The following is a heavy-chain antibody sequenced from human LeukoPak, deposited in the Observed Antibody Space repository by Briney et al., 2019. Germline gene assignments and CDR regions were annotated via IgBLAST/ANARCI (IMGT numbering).Heavy chain of an antibody. D-gene: IGHD3-10*02. CDR3: ARDFRMTGVRGGV. V-gene: IGHV3-53*04. Sequence: GGSLRLSCAASGFTVSSNYMSWVRQAPGKGLEWVSVIYSGGSTYYADSVKGRFTISRHNSKNTLYLQMNSLRPEDTAVYYCARDFRMTGVRGGVWGQGTTVIVSS. J-gene: IGHJ6*02. CDR2: IYSGGST. CDR1: GFTVSSNY.